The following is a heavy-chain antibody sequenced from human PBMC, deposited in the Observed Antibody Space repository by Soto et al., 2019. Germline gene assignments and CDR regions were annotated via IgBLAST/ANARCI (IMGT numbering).Heavy chain of an antibody. CDR2: ISVYSGKT. V-gene: IGHV1-18*04. J-gene: IGHJ6*02. D-gene: IGHD6-19*01. CDR1: GYTFSSYG. CDR3: VRSAMAVDYYYYGMDV. Sequence: ASVKVSCKASGYTFSSYGITWVRQAPGQGLEWMGWISVYSGKTSYAQKLQDRVTMSTDTSTSTAYMELRSLRSDDTAFYYCVRSAMAVDYYYYGMDVWGRGTTVTVSS.